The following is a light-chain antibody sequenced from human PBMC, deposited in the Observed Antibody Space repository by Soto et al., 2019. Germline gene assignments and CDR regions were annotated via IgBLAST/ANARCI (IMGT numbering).Light chain of an antibody. J-gene: IGKJ4*01. CDR2: AAS. V-gene: IGKV1-27*01. CDR3: QQYNSDPLT. CDR1: QGIRNY. Sequence: DIQMTQSPSSLSASVGDRVFISCGASQGIRNYLEWYQQKPGKATKLLSYAASTLQTEVPSRVGCSGSWTDGTRTISSLQTEDVATYYGQQYNSDPLTFGGGTKVDIK.